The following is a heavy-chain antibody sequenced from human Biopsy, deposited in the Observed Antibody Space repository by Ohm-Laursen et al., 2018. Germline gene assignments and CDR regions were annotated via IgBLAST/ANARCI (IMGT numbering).Heavy chain of an antibody. CDR3: VRETPSAQIPASLSGLAWFDP. CDR1: GFTLSSHI. V-gene: IGHV3-21*06. J-gene: IGHJ5*02. Sequence: SLRLSCTASGFTLSSHIMNWVRQAPGKGLEWVSSITSGSSFINYADSVKGRFTVSRDNAKNSLSLQMSSLRAEDTAVYCCVRETPSAQIPASLSGLAWFDPWGQGTLVTVSS. CDR2: ITSGSSFI. D-gene: IGHD2-2*01.